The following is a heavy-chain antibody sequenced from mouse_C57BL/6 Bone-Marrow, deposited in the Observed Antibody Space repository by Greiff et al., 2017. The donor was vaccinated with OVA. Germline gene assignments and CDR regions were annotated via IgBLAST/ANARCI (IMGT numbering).Heavy chain of an antibody. CDR2: IYPRSGNT. CDR1: GYTFTSYG. D-gene: IGHD2-1*01. V-gene: IGHV1-81*01. J-gene: IGHJ4*01. CDR3: ARRRLLFYAMDY. Sequence: VQLQESGAELARPGASVKLSCKASGYTFTSYGISWVKQRTGQGLEWIGEIYPRSGNTYYNEKFKGKATLTADKSSSTAYMELRSLTSEDSAVYFCARRRLLFYAMDYWGQGTSVTVSS.